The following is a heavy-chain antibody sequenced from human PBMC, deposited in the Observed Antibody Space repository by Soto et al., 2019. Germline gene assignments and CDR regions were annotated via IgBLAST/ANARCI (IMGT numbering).Heavy chain of an antibody. CDR1: VFTFNNYG. D-gene: IGHD1-26*01. Sequence: PVGSLRLSCESSVFTFNNYGMHCVRHSPGKWLEWVAAISYDGANKNDADSVRGRFTISRDNSKNTLYLQMNSLRNEDTAVYYCAKDWLIPGRSTPLEHWGQGALVSVSS. CDR2: ISYDGANK. J-gene: IGHJ4*02. V-gene: IGHV3-30*18. CDR3: AKDWLIPGRSTPLEH.